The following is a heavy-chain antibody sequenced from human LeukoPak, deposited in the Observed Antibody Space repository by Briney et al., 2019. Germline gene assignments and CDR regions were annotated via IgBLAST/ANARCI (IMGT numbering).Heavy chain of an antibody. CDR3: ARVPGSRSPYYFDS. J-gene: IGHJ4*02. CDR2: ISSGGATI. D-gene: IGHD1-26*01. V-gene: IGHV3-11*04. Sequence: GGSLRLSCAASGFTFSDYYMSWVRQAPGKGLEWVSYISSGGATIKYAESVKGQFTISRDNAKNSLYLQMSSVRVEDTAVYYRARVPGSRSPYYFDSWGQGALVTVSP. CDR1: GFTFSDYY.